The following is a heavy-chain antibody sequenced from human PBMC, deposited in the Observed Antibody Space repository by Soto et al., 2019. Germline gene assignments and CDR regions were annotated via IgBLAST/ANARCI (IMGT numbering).Heavy chain of an antibody. CDR2: ISYDGSNQ. J-gene: IGHJ6*02. CDR3: AKDVVVGATTGLGDYYYYYGMDV. Sequence: QVQLVESGGGVVQPGRSLRLSCAASGFTFSSYGMHWVRQAPGKGLEWAAVISYDGSNQYYADSAKGRFTISRDNSKNTLYLQMNSLGAEDTAVYYCAKDVVVGATTGLGDYYYYYGMDVWGQGTTVTVSS. CDR1: GFTFSSYG. D-gene: IGHD1-26*01. V-gene: IGHV3-30*18.